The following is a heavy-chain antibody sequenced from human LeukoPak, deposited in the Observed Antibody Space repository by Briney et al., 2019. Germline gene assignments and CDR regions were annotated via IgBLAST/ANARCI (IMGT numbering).Heavy chain of an antibody. J-gene: IGHJ4*02. CDR2: INPNSGDT. CDR3: ARANPPYCSSTTCLFDY. Sequence: GASVKVSCKASGYTFTGYYMHWVRQAPGQGFEWMGWINPNSGDTNYTQKLQGRVTMTRDTSISTAHMELSRLRSDDTAVYYCARANPPYCSSTTCLFDYWGQGTLVTVSS. D-gene: IGHD2-2*01. V-gene: IGHV1-2*02. CDR1: GYTFTGYY.